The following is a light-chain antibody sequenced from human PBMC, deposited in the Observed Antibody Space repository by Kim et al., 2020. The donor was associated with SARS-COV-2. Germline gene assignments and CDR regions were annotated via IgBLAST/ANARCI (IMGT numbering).Light chain of an antibody. CDR1: QSIDSN. CDR3: QQYHHWPYT. CDR2: GAS. J-gene: IGKJ2*01. V-gene: IGKV3-15*01. Sequence: EIVMTQSPATLSVSPGERVTLSCSTSQSIDSNSAWFQQKPGQAPRLLISGASARATGIPARFSGSGSWTEFSLTISSLQSEDFAVYYFQQYHHWPYTFGQGTKLEI.